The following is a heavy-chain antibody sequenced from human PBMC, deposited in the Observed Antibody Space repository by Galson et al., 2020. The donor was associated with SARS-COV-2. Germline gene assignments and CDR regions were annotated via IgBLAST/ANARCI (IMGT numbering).Heavy chain of an antibody. V-gene: IGHV3-74*01. CDR2: INTYGNST. CDR3: VRHSCGVY. J-gene: IGHJ4*02. Sequence: ESLKISSAASGFSFSDYRMHWVRQAPEKRLVWVSRINTYGNSTNYADSVRGRFTVSRDNAKNMLYLQMNSLRAEVTAVYYCVRHSCGVYWGQGTLVTVSS. D-gene: IGHD3-22*01. CDR1: GFSFSDYR.